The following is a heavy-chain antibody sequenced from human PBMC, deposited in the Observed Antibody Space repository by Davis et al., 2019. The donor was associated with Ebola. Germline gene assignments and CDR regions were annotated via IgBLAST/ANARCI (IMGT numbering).Heavy chain of an antibody. V-gene: IGHV2-70*11. J-gene: IGHJ4*02. CDR3: ARIRQYYGDYVPYFDY. D-gene: IGHD4-17*01. CDR2: IDWDDDK. Sequence: SGPTLVKPTQTLTLTCTFSGFSLSTSGMCVSWIRQPPGKALEWLARIDWDDDKYYSTSPKTRLTISKDTSKNQVVLTMTNMDPVDTATYYSARIRQYYGDYVPYFDYWGQGTLVTVSS. CDR1: GFSLSTSGMC.